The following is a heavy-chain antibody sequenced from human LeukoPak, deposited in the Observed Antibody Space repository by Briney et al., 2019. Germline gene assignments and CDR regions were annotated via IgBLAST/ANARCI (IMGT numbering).Heavy chain of an antibody. D-gene: IGHD3-9*01. CDR2: INHGGRT. CDR3: ARGLLLRYFDCLPNRVFDS. V-gene: IGHV4-34*01. J-gene: IGHJ4*02. CDR1: GGSFSGYY. Sequence: TSETLSLTCAVYGGSFSGYYWSWIRQPPGKGLEWIGEINHGGRTNYNPSLKSRVTISVDTSKNQFSLKLSSVTAADTAVYYCARGLLLRYFDCLPNRVFDSWGQGTLVTVSS.